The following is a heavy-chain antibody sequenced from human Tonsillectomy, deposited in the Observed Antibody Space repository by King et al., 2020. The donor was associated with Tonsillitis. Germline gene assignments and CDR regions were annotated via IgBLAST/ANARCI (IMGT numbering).Heavy chain of an antibody. CDR3: AGVIAVSGSESFDI. Sequence: QLVQSGAEVKKPGSSVKVSCKASGGTLSTYNISWVRQAPGLGLEWMGRIIPIISMTNYAQKFQGRVTITADKSTSTAYMELSRLRSEDTAVYYCAGVIAVSGSESFDIWGQGTMVTVPS. CDR2: IIPIISMT. V-gene: IGHV1-69*09. J-gene: IGHJ3*02. D-gene: IGHD6-19*01. CDR1: GGTLSTYN.